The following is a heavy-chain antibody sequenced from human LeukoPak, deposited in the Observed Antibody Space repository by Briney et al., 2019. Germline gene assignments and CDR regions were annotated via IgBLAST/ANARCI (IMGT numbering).Heavy chain of an antibody. CDR1: GFTFSSYW. D-gene: IGHD5-12*01. J-gene: IGHJ6*02. CDR3: ARPWTSGFDYYYYYGMDV. V-gene: IGHV3-7*01. Sequence: GGSLRLSCAASGFTFSSYWMSWVRQAPGKGLEWVANIKQDGSEKYYVDSVKGRFTISRDNAKNSLYLQMNSLRAEDTAVYYCARPWTSGFDYYYYYGMDVWGQGTTVTVSS. CDR2: IKQDGSEK.